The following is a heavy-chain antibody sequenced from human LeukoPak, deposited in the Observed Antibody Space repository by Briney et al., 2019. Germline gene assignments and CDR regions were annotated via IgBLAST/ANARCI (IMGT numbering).Heavy chain of an antibody. V-gene: IGHV4-34*01. CDR1: GGSFGGYY. CDR3: ARGTPYYFSYFMDV. CDR2: VNQSGGT. J-gene: IGHJ6*03. Sequence: SSETLALTCAVQGGSFGGYYWSWIRQPPGKGLEWIGEVNQSGGTDYNPSLKSRVTISVDTSKNQFPLKVNSVTAADTAVYYCARGTPYYFSYFMDVWAKGTTVTVSS.